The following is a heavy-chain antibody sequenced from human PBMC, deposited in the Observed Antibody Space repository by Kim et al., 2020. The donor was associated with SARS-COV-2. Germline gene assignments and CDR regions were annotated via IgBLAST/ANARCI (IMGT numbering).Heavy chain of an antibody. Sequence: SETLSLTCTVSGGSISSYYWSWIRQPPGKGLEWIGYIYYSGSTNYNPSLKSRVTISVDTSKNQFSLKLSSVTAADTAVDYCARDRWKYGDYAFYCMDV. V-gene: IGHV4-59*01. J-gene: IGHJ6*01. CDR1: GGSISSYY. CDR2: IYYSGST. D-gene: IGHD4-17*01. CDR3: ARDRWKYGDYAFYCMDV.